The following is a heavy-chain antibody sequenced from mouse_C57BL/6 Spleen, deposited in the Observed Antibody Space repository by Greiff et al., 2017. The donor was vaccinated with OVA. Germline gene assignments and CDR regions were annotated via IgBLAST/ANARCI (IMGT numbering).Heavy chain of an antibody. CDR1: GYSITSGYY. CDR3: ARGYGNYFDY. D-gene: IGHD2-1*01. V-gene: IGHV3-6*01. CDR2: ISYDGSN. J-gene: IGHJ2*01. Sequence: DVKLQESGPGLVKPSQSLSLTCSVTGYSITSGYYWNWIRQFPGNKLEWMGYISYDGSNNYNPSLKNRISITRDTSKNQFFLKLNSVTTEDTATYYCARGYGNYFDYWGQGTTLTVSS.